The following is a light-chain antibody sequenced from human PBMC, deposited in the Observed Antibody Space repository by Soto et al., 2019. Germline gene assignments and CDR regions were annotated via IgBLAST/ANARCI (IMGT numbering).Light chain of an antibody. CDR3: QQYNNLPQLT. CDR1: QDVGKH. J-gene: IGKJ4*01. Sequence: DIQMTQSPSSLSASVGDRVTISCQASQDVGKHLNWYQQRPGKAPKILIYEASNLATGVPARFSASGSGTQFTLTIRSLQPEDIGTYYCQQYNNLPQLTFGAGTKVEI. CDR2: EAS. V-gene: IGKV1-33*01.